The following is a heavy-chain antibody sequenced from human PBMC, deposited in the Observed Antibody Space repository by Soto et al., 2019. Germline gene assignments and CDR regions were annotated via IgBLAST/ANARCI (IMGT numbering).Heavy chain of an antibody. CDR1: GFSLSTSGMC. V-gene: IGHV2-70*11. J-gene: IGHJ3*02. Sequence: SGPTLVNPTQTLTLTCTFSGFSLSTSGMCVSWIRRPPGKALEWLARIDWDDDKYYSTSLKTRLTISKDTSKNQVVLTMTNMDPVDTATYYCARMDRTNDAFDIWGQGTMVTVSS. CDR2: IDWDDDK. CDR3: ARMDRTNDAFDI.